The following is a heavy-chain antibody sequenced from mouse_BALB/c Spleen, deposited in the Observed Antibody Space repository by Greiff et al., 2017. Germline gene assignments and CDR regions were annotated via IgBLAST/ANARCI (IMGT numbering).Heavy chain of an antibody. D-gene: IGHD2-1*01. V-gene: IGHV5-6-3*01. CDR1: GFTFSSYG. CDR2: INSNGGST. CDR3: ARDYGNYGWYFDV. Sequence: EVKLEESGGGLVQPGGSLKLSCAASGFTFSSYGMSWVRQTPDKRLELVATINSNGGSTYYPDSVKGRFTISRDNAKNTLYLQMSSLKSEDTAMYYCARDYGNYGWYFDVWGAGTTVTVSS. J-gene: IGHJ1*01.